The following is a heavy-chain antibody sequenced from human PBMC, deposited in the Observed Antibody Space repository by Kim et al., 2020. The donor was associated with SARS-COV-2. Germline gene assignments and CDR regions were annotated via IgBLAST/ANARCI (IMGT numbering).Heavy chain of an antibody. V-gene: IGHV1-2*04. D-gene: IGHD5-12*01. CDR1: GYTFTGYY. CDR2: INPNSGGT. CDR3: ARDPGRDGYDYTFDY. Sequence: ASVKVSCKASGYTFTGYYMHWVRQAPGQGLEWMGWINPNSGGTNYAQKFQGWVTMTRDTSISTAYMVLSRLRSDDTAVYYCARDPGRDGYDYTFDYWGQGTLVTVSS. J-gene: IGHJ4*02.